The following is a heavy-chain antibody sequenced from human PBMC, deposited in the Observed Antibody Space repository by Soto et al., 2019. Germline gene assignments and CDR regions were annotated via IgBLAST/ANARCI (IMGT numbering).Heavy chain of an antibody. D-gene: IGHD5-12*01. CDR1: GGTFSSYT. V-gene: IGHV1-69*08. Sequence: QVQLVQSGAEVKKPGSSVKVSCKASGGTFSSYTISWVRQAPGQGLEWMGRIIPILGIANYAQKFQGRVTITADKSTSTACMGVRSLRSEDKAVYYCAREGLRIRVIDGDHNWFDPWGQGTLVTVSS. CDR2: IIPILGIA. J-gene: IGHJ5*02. CDR3: AREGLRIRVIDGDHNWFDP.